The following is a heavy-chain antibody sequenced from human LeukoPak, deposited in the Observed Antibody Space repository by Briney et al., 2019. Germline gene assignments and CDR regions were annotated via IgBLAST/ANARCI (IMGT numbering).Heavy chain of an antibody. Sequence: GGSLRLSCEASGFTFSSYSMNWVRQAPGKGLEWISYISTSTTTIYYANSVKGRFTISRDNSKNTLYLQMNSLRAEDTAVYYCARDLLGYNYHYMDVWGKGTTVTISS. CDR3: ARDLLGYNYHYMDV. D-gene: IGHD1-20*01. CDR2: ISTSTTTI. J-gene: IGHJ6*03. CDR1: GFTFSSYS. V-gene: IGHV3-48*01.